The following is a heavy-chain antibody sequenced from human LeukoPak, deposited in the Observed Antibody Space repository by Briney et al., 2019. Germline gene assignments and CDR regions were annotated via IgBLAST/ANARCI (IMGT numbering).Heavy chain of an antibody. CDR3: ARHSLPGTTPFDY. CDR2: INPKTGST. V-gene: IGHV1-46*01. Sequence: ASVEVFCKASGYTFISYYVHWVRQVPGQGLEWMGIINPKTGSTTYPQKFQGRVTMTRDTSTSTVYMEVSSLESEDTALYYCARHSLPGTTPFDYWGQGTLVTVS. J-gene: IGHJ4*02. CDR1: GYTFISYY. D-gene: IGHD1-1*01.